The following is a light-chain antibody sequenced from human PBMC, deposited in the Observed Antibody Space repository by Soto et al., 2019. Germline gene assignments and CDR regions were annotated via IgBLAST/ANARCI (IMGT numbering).Light chain of an antibody. Sequence: QSALTQPASVSGSPGQSITISCTGTSSDVGGYNYVSWYQQHPGKAPKLMIYEVSNRPSGVSNRFSGSKSGNTASLTISGHQAADEADYYISPYTSITLLVFGAGTKLTV. CDR1: SSDVGGYNY. CDR2: EVS. V-gene: IGLV2-14*01. CDR3: SPYTSITLLV. J-gene: IGLJ2*01.